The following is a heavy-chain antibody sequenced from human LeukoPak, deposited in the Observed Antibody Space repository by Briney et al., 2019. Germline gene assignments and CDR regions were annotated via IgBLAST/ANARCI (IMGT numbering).Heavy chain of an antibody. CDR3: AREGDYGSGSRGFDY. CDR2: INHSGST. V-gene: IGHV4-34*01. Sequence: SETLSLTCAVYGGSFSGYYWSWIRQPPGKGLEWIGEINHSGSTYYNPSLKSRVTISVDRSKNQFSLKLSSVTAADTAVYYCAREGDYGSGSRGFDYWGQGTLVTVSS. D-gene: IGHD3-10*01. CDR1: GGSFSGYY. J-gene: IGHJ4*02.